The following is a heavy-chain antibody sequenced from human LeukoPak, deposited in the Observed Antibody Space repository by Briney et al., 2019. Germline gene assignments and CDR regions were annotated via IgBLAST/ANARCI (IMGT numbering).Heavy chain of an antibody. J-gene: IGHJ3*02. Sequence: SGGSLRLSCAASGFTFSSYAMHWVRQAPGKGLEWVSGISWNSGSIGYADSVKGRFTISRDNAKNSLYLQMNSLRAEDTALYYCAKGIGYGDYYDAFDIWSQGTMVTVSS. CDR2: ISWNSGSI. V-gene: IGHV3-9*01. CDR1: GFTFSSYA. CDR3: AKGIGYGDYYDAFDI. D-gene: IGHD4-17*01.